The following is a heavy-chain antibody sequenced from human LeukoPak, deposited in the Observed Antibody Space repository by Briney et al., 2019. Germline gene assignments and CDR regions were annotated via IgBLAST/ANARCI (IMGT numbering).Heavy chain of an antibody. CDR1: GYTFTSYG. J-gene: IGHJ6*03. Sequence: ASVKVSCKASGYTFTSYGITWVRQAPGQGLEWTGWISAYNGNTKYAQKLQGRVTMTTDTSTSTAYMELRSLRSDDTAVYYCARGPIIDIAIVPAAVEYYYMDVWGKGTTVTVSS. D-gene: IGHD2-2*01. V-gene: IGHV1-18*01. CDR3: ARGPIIDIAIVPAAVEYYYMDV. CDR2: ISAYNGNT.